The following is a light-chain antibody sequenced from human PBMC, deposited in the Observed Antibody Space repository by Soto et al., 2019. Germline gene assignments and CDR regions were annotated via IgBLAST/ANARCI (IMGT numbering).Light chain of an antibody. CDR2: SDP. J-gene: IGLJ2*01. CDR3: QVWDSSSAHVV. CDR1: NIGSKS. Sequence: SYELTQPPSVSVAPGKTARISCGGNNIGSKSVHWYQRKPGQAPVLVIYSDPDLPSVIAERFSGSNSGNTATLTISRVEAGDEADYYCQVWDSSSAHVVFGGGTKVTVL. V-gene: IGLV3-21*04.